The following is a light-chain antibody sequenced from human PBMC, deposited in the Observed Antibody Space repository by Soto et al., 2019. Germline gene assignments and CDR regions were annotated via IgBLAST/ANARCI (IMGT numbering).Light chain of an antibody. Sequence: DIQMTQFPSSLSATVGERVTITCRASESISSHLNWYQQKPGKAPNLLIHAASSLQTGVPSRFSGSGSGTYFTLTISHLQPEDSATYYCQQSDSTPPDTFGQGTKLEIK. CDR1: ESISSH. CDR3: QQSDSTPPDT. J-gene: IGKJ2*01. CDR2: AAS. V-gene: IGKV1-39*01.